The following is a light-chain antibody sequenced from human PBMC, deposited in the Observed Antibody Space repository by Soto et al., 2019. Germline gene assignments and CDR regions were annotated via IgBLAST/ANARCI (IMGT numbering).Light chain of an antibody. CDR1: QSLGIW. CDR2: DAS. Sequence: DIQMTQSPSTLSASVGDRVTITCRASQSLGIWLAWHQQKPGKAPKLLIYDASTLKSGVPSRFSGSGSGTKFTLTISSLQPDVFATYYCQEYNSYSGTFGQGTRWIS. V-gene: IGKV1-5*01. CDR3: QEYNSYSGT. J-gene: IGKJ1*01.